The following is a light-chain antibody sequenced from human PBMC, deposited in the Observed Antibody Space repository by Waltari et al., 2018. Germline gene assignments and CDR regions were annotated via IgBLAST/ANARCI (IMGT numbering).Light chain of an antibody. V-gene: IGLV1-40*01. CDR3: QSYDSDLRGV. Sequence: QSVLTQPPSVSGAPGQRVTISCPGTSPNIRAGFDVHWYQQQSGTAPKLLIEGSTYRPSGVPDRFSGDKSGTSASLAITGLQAEDDAYYYCQSYDSDLRGVFGGGTKLTVL. CDR1: SPNIRAGFD. CDR2: GST. J-gene: IGLJ2*01.